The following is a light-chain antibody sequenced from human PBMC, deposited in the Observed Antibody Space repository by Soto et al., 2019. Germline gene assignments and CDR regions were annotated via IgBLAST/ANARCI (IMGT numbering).Light chain of an antibody. J-gene: IGKJ4*01. CDR2: AAS. CDR3: QQSYSALT. V-gene: IGKV1-39*01. Sequence: DIQMTQSPSSLSASVGDRVTITCRASQSISGYLTWYQQKPGRAPKLLIYAASSLQSGVPSRFSGSGSGTDFTLTISSLQPEDFATYYCQQSYSALTFGGGTKVEIK. CDR1: QSISGY.